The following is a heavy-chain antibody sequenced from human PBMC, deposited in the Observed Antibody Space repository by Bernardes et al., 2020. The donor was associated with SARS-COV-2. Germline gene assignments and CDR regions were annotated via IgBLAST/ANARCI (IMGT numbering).Heavy chain of an antibody. CDR1: GYSFTSYW. Sequence: GESLKISCKGSGYSFTSYWIGWVRQMPGKGLEWMGIIYPGDSDTRYSPSFQGQVTISADKSISTAYLQWSSLKASDTAMYYCARQGGSFRDFWGGYYMGADYWGQGTLVTVSS. CDR3: ARQGGSFRDFWGGYYMGADY. CDR2: IYPGDSDT. V-gene: IGHV5-51*01. D-gene: IGHD3-3*01. J-gene: IGHJ4*02.